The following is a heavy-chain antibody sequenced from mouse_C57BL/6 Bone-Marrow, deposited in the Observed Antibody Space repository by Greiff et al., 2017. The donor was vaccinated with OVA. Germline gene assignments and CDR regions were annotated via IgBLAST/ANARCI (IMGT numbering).Heavy chain of an antibody. J-gene: IGHJ2*01. CDR2: IYPRSGNT. Sequence: QVQLQQSGAELARPGASVKLSCKASGYTFTSYGISWVKQRTGQGLEWIGEIYPRSGNTYYNEKFKGKATLTADKSSSTAYMELRSLTSEDSADYFCARRGLITSFDYWGQGTTLTVSS. CDR1: GYTFTSYG. V-gene: IGHV1-81*01. D-gene: IGHD1-1*01. CDR3: ARRGLITSFDY.